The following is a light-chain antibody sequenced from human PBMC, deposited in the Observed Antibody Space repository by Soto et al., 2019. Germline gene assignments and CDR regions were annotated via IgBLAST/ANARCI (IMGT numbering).Light chain of an antibody. CDR3: SSLSSSRILHV. Sequence: QSVLTQPASVSGSPGQSITISCTGTSGDVAGYNYVSWFQQHPGKAPKLMIFDVSNRPSGVSNRFSGSKSGNTASLTISGLQAEDEADYYCSSLSSSRILHVFGTGTKVTVL. CDR2: DVS. V-gene: IGLV2-14*01. J-gene: IGLJ1*01. CDR1: SGDVAGYNY.